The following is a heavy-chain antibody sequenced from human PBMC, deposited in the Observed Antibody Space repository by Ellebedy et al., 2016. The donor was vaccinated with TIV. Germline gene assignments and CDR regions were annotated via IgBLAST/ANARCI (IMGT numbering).Heavy chain of an antibody. V-gene: IGHV3-7*01. CDR2: IKQDGSEK. Sequence: GGSLRLSCAASGFIFSSYWMSWVRQAPGKGLEWVANIKQDGSEKYYVDSVKGRFTISRDNAKNSLYPQMNSLRAEDTAVYYCARRYFDLWGRGTLVTVSS. CDR3: ARRYFDL. J-gene: IGHJ2*01. CDR1: GFIFSSYW.